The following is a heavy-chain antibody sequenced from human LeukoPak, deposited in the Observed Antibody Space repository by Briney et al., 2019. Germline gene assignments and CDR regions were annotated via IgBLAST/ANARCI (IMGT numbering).Heavy chain of an antibody. V-gene: IGHV3-48*03. CDR2: ISGSGNTK. CDR3: ARTLAGTTSFHYGMDV. Sequence: GGSLRLSCVASGFTFSNYEMTWVRQAPGKGLEWVSCISGSGNTKYYADSVTGRFTISRDKAKNSMYLQMNSLRAEDTAVYYCARTLAGTTSFHYGMDVWGQGTTVTVSS. CDR1: GFTFSNYE. J-gene: IGHJ6*01. D-gene: IGHD1-7*01.